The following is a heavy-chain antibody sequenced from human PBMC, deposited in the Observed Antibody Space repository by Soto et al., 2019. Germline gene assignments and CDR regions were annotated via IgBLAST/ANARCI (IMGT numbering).Heavy chain of an antibody. CDR3: ARVCPDNPFPVVVPAATPVYYYGMDV. CDR2: MNPNSGNT. J-gene: IGHJ6*04. V-gene: IGHV1-8*01. Sequence: ASVKVSGKSSGYTVTSYDINWVRQATGQGLEWMGWMNPNSGNTGYAQKFQGRVTMTRNTSISTAYMELSSLRSEDTAVYYCARVCPDNPFPVVVPAATPVYYYGMDVWGKGTTATISS. D-gene: IGHD2-2*01. CDR1: GYTVTSYD.